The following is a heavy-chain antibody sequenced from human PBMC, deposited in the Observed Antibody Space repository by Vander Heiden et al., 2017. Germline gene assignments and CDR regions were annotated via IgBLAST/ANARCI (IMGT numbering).Heavy chain of an antibody. J-gene: IGHJ3*02. D-gene: IGHD4-17*01. Sequence: QVQLVESGGGVVQPGRSLRLSCAASGFTFSSYAMHWVRQAPGKGLEWVAVISYDGSNKYYADSVKGRFTISRDNSKNTLYLQMNSLRAEDTAVYYCARVVHDYGLFSAFDIWGQGTMVTVSS. CDR2: ISYDGSNK. CDR1: GFTFSSYA. CDR3: ARVVHDYGLFSAFDI. V-gene: IGHV3-30*04.